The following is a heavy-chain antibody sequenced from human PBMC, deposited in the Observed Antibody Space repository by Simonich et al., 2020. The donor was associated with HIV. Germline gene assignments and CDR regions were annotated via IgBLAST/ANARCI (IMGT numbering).Heavy chain of an antibody. V-gene: IGHV4-34*04. CDR1: GGSFSGYY. CDR2: VNLGGST. CDR3: ARSPYKVGYFDL. Sequence: QVQLQQWGAGLLEPSETLSLTCAVYGGSFSGYYWSWIRQPPGTGLEWIGEVNLGGSTYNNPSLKSRGTISIDTSKNQFSLKLSSVTAADTAVYYCARSPYKVGYFDLWGRGTLVTVSS. D-gene: IGHD1-20*01. J-gene: IGHJ2*01.